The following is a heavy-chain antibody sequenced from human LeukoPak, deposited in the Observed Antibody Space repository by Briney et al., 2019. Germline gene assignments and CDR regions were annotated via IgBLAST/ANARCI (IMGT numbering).Heavy chain of an antibody. D-gene: IGHD6-13*01. CDR2: INHSGST. Sequence: SETLSLTCAVYGGSFSGYYWSWIRQPPGKGLEWIGEINHSGSTNYNPSLKSRVTISVDTSKNQFSLKLSSVTAADTAVYYCARARRSSSRRYFDYWGQGTLVTVSS. CDR3: ARARRSSSRRYFDY. V-gene: IGHV4-34*01. CDR1: GGSFSGYY. J-gene: IGHJ4*02.